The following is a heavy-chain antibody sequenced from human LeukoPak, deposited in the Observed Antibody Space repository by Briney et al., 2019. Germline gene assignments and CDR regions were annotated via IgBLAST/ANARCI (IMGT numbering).Heavy chain of an antibody. J-gene: IGHJ4*02. CDR2: ISSSGNTI. CDR3: AREGTYYFDY. Sequence: PGGSLRLSCAASGFTFNNYEMIWVRQAPGKGLEWVSYISSSGNTIYYADSVKGRFTISRDNAKNSLFLQMNTLRADDTAIYYCAREGTYYFDYWGQGTLVTVSS. CDR1: GFTFNNYE. D-gene: IGHD3-10*01. V-gene: IGHV3-48*03.